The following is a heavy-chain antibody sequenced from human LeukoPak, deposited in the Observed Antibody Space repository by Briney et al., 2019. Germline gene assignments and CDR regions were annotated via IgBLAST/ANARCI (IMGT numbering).Heavy chain of an antibody. D-gene: IGHD6-13*01. V-gene: IGHV3-11*01. CDR2: ISSGGSTI. Sequence: GGSLRLSCAASGFTFSDYYMTWIRQAPGKGLEGVSYISSGGSTIYYADSVKGRFTISRDNAKNSLFLQMNSLRAEDTAVYYRAREFPGIAAAGIDYWGQGTLVTVSS. CDR1: GFTFSDYY. CDR3: AREFPGIAAAGIDY. J-gene: IGHJ4*02.